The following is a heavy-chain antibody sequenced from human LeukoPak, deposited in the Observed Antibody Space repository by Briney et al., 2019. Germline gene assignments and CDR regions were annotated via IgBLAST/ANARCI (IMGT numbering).Heavy chain of an antibody. D-gene: IGHD2-15*01. CDR1: GFTFSSYD. J-gene: IGHJ4*02. CDR3: ARRVVADFDY. Sequence: GGSLRLSCAASGFTFSSYDMSWARQAPGKGLEWVSAISDGGSSTYYADAVKGRFTISRDNSKNTLHLQMNTLRAEDTAVYYCARRVVADFDYWGQGTLVTVSS. CDR2: ISDGGSST. V-gene: IGHV3-23*01.